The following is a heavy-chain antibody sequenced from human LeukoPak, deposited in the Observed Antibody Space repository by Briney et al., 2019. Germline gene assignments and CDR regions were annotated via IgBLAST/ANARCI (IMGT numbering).Heavy chain of an antibody. CDR3: ARSRVQLWFAAFDI. Sequence: GGSLRLSCAASGFTFSSYSMNWVRQAPGKGLEWVSSISSSSSYIYYADSVKGRFTISRDNAKNSLYLQMNSLRAEDTAVYYCARSRVQLWFAAFDIWGQGTMVTVSS. D-gene: IGHD5-18*01. J-gene: IGHJ3*02. CDR1: GFTFSSYS. CDR2: ISSSSSYI. V-gene: IGHV3-21*01.